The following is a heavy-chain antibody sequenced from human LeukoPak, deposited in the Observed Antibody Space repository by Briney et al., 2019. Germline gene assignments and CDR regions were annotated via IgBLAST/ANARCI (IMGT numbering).Heavy chain of an antibody. Sequence: GGSLRLSCAASGFTFTNYWMHWVRQAPGEGLEWVSAIQYDGSIKYYTDSVKGRFTISRDSSKDTLYLQMDSLRAEDTAVYYCARDRCSTTSCLDFWGRGTLVIVSS. J-gene: IGHJ4*02. CDR2: IQYDGSIK. D-gene: IGHD2-2*01. CDR1: GFTFTNYW. V-gene: IGHV3-30*03. CDR3: ARDRCSTTSCLDF.